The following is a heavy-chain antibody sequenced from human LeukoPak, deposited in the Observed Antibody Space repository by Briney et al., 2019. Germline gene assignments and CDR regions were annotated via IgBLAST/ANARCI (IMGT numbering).Heavy chain of an antibody. CDR2: VSYTGRT. J-gene: IGHJ3*01. Sequence: PLETLPLTCTVSGGSLSGHYWSWIRQPPGKRLEWIGYVSYTGRTKYNPSLQSRVTISIDTSKNQFSLKLTSVTSADTAVYSCARLLDNDISGDPDTFDVWGQGTTVIVSS. CDR3: ARLLDNDISGDPDTFDV. CDR1: GGSLSGHY. D-gene: IGHD3-22*01. V-gene: IGHV4-59*11.